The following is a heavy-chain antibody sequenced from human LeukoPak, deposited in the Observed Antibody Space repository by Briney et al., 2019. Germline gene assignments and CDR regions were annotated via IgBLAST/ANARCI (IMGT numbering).Heavy chain of an antibody. CDR3: ARQFGELSPYNWFDP. V-gene: IGHV4-30-4*01. D-gene: IGHD3-10*01. CDR1: GGSISSGDYY. Sequence: PSETLSLTCTVSGGSISSGDYYWRWLRQPPGKGLEWIGYIYYSGSTYYNPSLKSRVTISVDTSKNQFSLKLSSVTAADTAVYYCARQFGELSPYNWFDPWGQGTLVTVSS. J-gene: IGHJ5*02. CDR2: IYYSGST.